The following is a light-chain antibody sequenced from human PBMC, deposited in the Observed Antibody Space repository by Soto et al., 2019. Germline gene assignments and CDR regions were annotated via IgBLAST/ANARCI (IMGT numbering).Light chain of an antibody. CDR2: EVS. CDR3: SSYTTSSTYV. V-gene: IGLV2-14*01. Sequence: QSALTQPASVSGSPGQSIAISCTGTSSDVGAYDYVSWYQQHPGKAPKIMIYEVSNRPSGVSNRFSGSKSGNTASLTISGLQAEDEADYYCSSYTTSSTYVFGPGTQLTVL. J-gene: IGLJ7*01. CDR1: SSDVGAYDY.